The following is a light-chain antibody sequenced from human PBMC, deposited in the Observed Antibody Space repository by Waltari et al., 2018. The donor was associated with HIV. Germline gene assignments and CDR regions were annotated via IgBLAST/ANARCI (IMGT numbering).Light chain of an antibody. CDR2: EGR. Sequence: QSALTQPPSASGSPGQSVTISCTGISSDAGDDTYVSWYQQSPGKAPKFIIYEGRKRPSGVPDRFSCSKAGNTASLTVSGLQADDEADYYCSSDAGSSTWVFGGGTKLTVL. CDR1: SSDAGDDTY. V-gene: IGLV2-8*01. CDR3: SSDAGSSTWV. J-gene: IGLJ3*02.